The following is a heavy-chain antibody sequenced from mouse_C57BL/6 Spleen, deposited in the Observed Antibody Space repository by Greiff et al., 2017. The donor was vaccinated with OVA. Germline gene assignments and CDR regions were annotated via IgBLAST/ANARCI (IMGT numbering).Heavy chain of an antibody. D-gene: IGHD1-1*01. V-gene: IGHV2-2*01. CDR1: GFSLTSYG. CDR2: IWSGGST. J-gene: IGHJ4*01. CDR3: ASLSYYYGSSSYYAMDY. Sequence: QVQLKQSGPGLVQPSQSLSITCTVSGFSLTSYGVHWVRQSPGKGLEWLGVIWSGGSTDYNAAFISRLSISKDNSKSQVFFKMNSLQADDTVIYYCASLSYYYGSSSYYAMDYWGQGTSVTVSS.